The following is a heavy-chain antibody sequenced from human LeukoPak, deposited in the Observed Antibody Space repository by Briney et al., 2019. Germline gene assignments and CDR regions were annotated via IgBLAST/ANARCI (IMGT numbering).Heavy chain of an antibody. J-gene: IGHJ4*02. D-gene: IGHD1-26*01. V-gene: IGHV4-59*08. CDR1: GGSISSYY. CDR3: ARQWTRWELLSYFDY. Sequence: SETLSLTCTVSGGSISSYYWSWIRQPPGKGLERIGYTYYSGSTNYNPSLKSRVTISVDTSKNQFSLKLSSVTAADTAVYYCARQWTRWELLSYFDYWGQGTLVTVSS. CDR2: TYYSGST.